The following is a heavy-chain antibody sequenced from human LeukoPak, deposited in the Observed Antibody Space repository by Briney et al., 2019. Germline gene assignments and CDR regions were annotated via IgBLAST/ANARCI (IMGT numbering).Heavy chain of an antibody. D-gene: IGHD6-13*01. CDR3: ARGPHSRSWYYYYYMDV. CDR2: MNPNSGNT. CDR1: GYTFTSYD. V-gene: IGHV1-8*01. Sequence: ASVKVSCKASGYTFTSYDINWVRQATGQGLEWMGWMNPNSGNTGYAPKFQGRVTMTRNTSISTAYMELSSLRSEDTAVYYCARGPHSRSWYYYYYMDVWGKGTTVTVSS. J-gene: IGHJ6*03.